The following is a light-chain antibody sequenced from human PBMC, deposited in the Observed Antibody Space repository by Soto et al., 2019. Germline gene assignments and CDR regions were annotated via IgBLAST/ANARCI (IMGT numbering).Light chain of an antibody. CDR2: STS. V-gene: IGKV1-6*01. Sequence: AIEMTQSPSSLSASVGDRVSISCRASQDIRNELGWYQQRPGMAPKILIYSTSSLSSGVPSRFSGSGSGTDFSLTITSLQPEDSATYYCLQDYSYPYTFGQGTKLEIK. J-gene: IGKJ2*01. CDR1: QDIRNE. CDR3: LQDYSYPYT.